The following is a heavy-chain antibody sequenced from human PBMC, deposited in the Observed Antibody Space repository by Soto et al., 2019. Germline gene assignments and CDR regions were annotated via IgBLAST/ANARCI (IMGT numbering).Heavy chain of an antibody. CDR3: ARRYGGNFDY. Sequence: QVPLQGSGPGLVKPSETLSLTCPVSGGSISSYYWSWIRQPPGKGLEWIGYIYYSGSTNYNPSLKSRVTISVDRSKNQFSLKLSSVTAADTAVYYCARRYGGNFDYWGQGTLVTVSS. J-gene: IGHJ4*02. CDR2: IYYSGST. D-gene: IGHD1-26*01. CDR1: GGSISSYY. V-gene: IGHV4-59*01.